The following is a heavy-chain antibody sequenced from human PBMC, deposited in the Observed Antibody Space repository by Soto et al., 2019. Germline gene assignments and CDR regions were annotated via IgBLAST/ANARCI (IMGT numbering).Heavy chain of an antibody. V-gene: IGHV5-51*01. J-gene: IGHJ6*02. D-gene: IGHD1-26*01. CDR2: IYPGDSDI. CDR1: GYSFSRYW. Sequence: GESLKISCKGSGYSFSRYWIGWVRQMPGKGLEWVGIIYPGDSDIRYSPSFQGQVTISADTSISTAYLQWSSLKASDTAIYYCARRRGSGSDYYYNYGMGVWGQGTTVTVSS. CDR3: ARRRGSGSDYYYNYGMGV.